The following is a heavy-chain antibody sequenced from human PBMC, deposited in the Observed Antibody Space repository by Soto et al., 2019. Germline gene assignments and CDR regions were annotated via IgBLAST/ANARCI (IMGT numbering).Heavy chain of an antibody. J-gene: IGHJ6*02. CDR2: TRSNGEYT. CDR1: GFTFIKYA. V-gene: IGHV3-23*01. Sequence: PGGSLRLSCAGSGFTFIKYAMTWVRQAPGKGLEWVSTTRSNGEYTYYADSVKGRFTVSRDNSQNALFLEMSSLRAEDTAVYYCAKESMSVAVSASRVYGMDVWGQGTTVTVSS. D-gene: IGHD6-6*01. CDR3: AKESMSVAVSASRVYGMDV.